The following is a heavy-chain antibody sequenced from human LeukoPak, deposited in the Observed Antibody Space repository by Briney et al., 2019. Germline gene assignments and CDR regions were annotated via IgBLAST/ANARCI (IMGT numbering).Heavy chain of an antibody. CDR3: ARTAGGYSHYYFDY. V-gene: IGHV4-61*08. CDR1: GGSISSGGYY. J-gene: IGHJ4*02. CDR2: ISYSGST. D-gene: IGHD2-15*01. Sequence: SQTLSLTCTVSGGSISSGGYYWSWIRQPPGKGLEWIGYISYSGSTNYNPSLKSRVTMSVDTSKNQFSLRLRSVTAADTAIYFCARTAGGYSHYYFDYWGQGTLVTVSS.